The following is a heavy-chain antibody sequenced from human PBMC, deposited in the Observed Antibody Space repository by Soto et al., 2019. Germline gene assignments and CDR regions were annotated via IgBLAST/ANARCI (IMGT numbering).Heavy chain of an antibody. J-gene: IGHJ5*02. Sequence: QVQLVQSGAEVKKPGSSVKVSCKASGGTFSSYAISWVRQAPGQGLEWMGGIIPIFGTANYAQKFQGRVTITADESKSTAYMELGSLRSEDTAGYYCARTVRYCRGCSCFLFDPWGQGTLVTGSS. D-gene: IGHD2-15*01. CDR2: IIPIFGTA. V-gene: IGHV1-69*01. CDR1: GGTFSSYA. CDR3: ARTVRYCRGCSCFLFDP.